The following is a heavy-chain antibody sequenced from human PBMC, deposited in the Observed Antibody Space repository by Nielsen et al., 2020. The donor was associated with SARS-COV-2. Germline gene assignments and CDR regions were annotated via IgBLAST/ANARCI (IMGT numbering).Heavy chain of an antibody. V-gene: IGHV3-23*01. J-gene: IGHJ4*02. D-gene: IGHD3-10*01. CDR2: IHGSGDET. Sequence: GGSLRLSCAGSGFTFSRHVMHWVRQAPGKGLEWCSSIHGSGDETHYAGFAKGRFTISRDNSQNTVYLQMNSLRAEDTAIYYCAKEVWFGELLTLDYWGQGALVTVSS. CDR1: GFTFSRHV. CDR3: AKEVWFGELLTLDY.